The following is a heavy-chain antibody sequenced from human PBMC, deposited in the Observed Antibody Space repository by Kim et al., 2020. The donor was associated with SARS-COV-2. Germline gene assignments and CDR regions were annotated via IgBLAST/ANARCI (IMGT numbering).Heavy chain of an antibody. V-gene: IGHV3-30*18. J-gene: IGHJ4*02. CDR3: AKDRSASWSFDY. CDR2: ISYDGSNE. CDR1: GFTFSNSG. D-gene: IGHD6-13*01. Sequence: GGSLRLSCAASGFTFSNSGMHWVRQAPGKGLEWVAVISYDGSNEYYGDSVKGRFSISRDDSKSTLYLQRNSLRVEDTAVYYCAKDRSASWSFDYWGQGTLVTVSS.